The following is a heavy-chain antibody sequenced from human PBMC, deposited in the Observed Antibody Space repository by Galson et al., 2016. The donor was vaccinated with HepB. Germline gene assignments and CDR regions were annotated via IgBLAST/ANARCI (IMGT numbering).Heavy chain of an antibody. CDR2: ISISGSTK. D-gene: IGHD1-26*01. V-gene: IGHV3-11*04. CDR1: GFTFSDYY. Sequence: SLRLSCAASGFTFSDYYMSWIRQAPGKGLEWVSYISISGSTKSYADSVRGRFTISRDNTKNTLFLQMKSLGAEDTAVYYCVGDVSYKIDYWGLGTLVTVSS. CDR3: VGDVSYKIDY. J-gene: IGHJ4*02.